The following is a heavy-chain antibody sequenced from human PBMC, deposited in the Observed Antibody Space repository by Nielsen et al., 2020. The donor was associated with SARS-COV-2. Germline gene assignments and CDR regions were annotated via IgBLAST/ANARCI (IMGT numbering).Heavy chain of an antibody. D-gene: IGHD1-20*01. V-gene: IGHV3-33*01. Sequence: GGSLRLSCAASGFTFSSYGMHWVRQAPGKGLEWVAVIWYDGSNKYYADSVKGRFTISRDNSKNTLYLQMNSLRAEDTAVYYCARDLGDNWNLYGMDVWGQGTTVTVSS. CDR2: IWYDGSNK. CDR1: GFTFSSYG. CDR3: ARDLGDNWNLYGMDV. J-gene: IGHJ6*02.